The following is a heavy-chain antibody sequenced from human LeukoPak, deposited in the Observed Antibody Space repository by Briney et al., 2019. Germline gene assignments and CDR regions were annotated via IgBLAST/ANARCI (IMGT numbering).Heavy chain of an antibody. V-gene: IGHV4-34*01. CDR1: GFTFSDYY. Sequence: GSLRLSCAASGFTFSDYYMSWIRQPPGKGLEWIGEINHSGSTNYNPSLKSRVTISVDTSKNQFSLKLSSVTAADAAVYYCARGDRVDSSSWYNWFDPWGQGTLVTVSS. J-gene: IGHJ5*02. CDR2: INHSGST. D-gene: IGHD6-13*01. CDR3: ARGDRVDSSSWYNWFDP.